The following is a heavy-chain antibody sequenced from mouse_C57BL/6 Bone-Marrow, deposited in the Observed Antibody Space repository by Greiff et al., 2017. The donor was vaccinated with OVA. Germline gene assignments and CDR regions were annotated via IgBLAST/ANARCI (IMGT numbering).Heavy chain of an antibody. J-gene: IGHJ3*01. CDR3: ARQLRHEAWFAY. CDR1: GYSFTGYY. CDR2: INPSTGGT. D-gene: IGHD3-2*02. Sequence: EVQLQQSGPELVKPGASVKISCKASGYSFTGYYMNWVKQSPEKSLEWIGEINPSTGGTTYNQKFKAKATLTVDKSSSTAYMQLKSLTSEDSAVYYCARQLRHEAWFAYWGQGTLVTVSA. V-gene: IGHV1-42*01.